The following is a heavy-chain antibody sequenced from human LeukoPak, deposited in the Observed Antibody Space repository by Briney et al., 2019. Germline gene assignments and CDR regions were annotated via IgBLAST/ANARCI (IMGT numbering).Heavy chain of an antibody. J-gene: IGHJ4*02. CDR1: GYTFTSYD. CDR3: ARVPRYSSGWPYNDY. Sequence: ASVKVSCKASGYTFTSYDINWVRQAPGQGLEWMGWMNPNSGNTGYAQKFQGRVTMTRNTSISTAYMELSSLRSEDTAVYYCARVPRYSSGWPYNDYWGQGTLVTVSS. D-gene: IGHD6-19*01. V-gene: IGHV1-8*01. CDR2: MNPNSGNT.